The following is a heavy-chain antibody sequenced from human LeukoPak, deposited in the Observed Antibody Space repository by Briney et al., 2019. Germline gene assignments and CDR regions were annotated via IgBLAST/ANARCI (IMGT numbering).Heavy chain of an antibody. J-gene: IGHJ4*02. CDR3: ARVSIAAAGYFDY. CDR1: GGSISSYY. D-gene: IGHD6-13*01. V-gene: IGHV4-59*01. Sequence: SETLSLTCTVSGGSISSYYWSWIRQPPGKGLEWIGYIYYSGSTNYNPSLKSRVTISVDTSKNQFSLKLSSVTAADTAVYSCARVSIAAAGYFDYWGQGTLVTVSS. CDR2: IYYSGST.